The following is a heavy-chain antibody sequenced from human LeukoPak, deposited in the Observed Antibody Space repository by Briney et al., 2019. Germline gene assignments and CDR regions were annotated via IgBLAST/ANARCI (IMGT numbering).Heavy chain of an antibody. CDR1: GYTFTGYY. D-gene: IGHD2-15*01. CDR3: ARDTAGGENWFDP. Sequence: GASVKVSCKASGYTFTGYYMHWVRQAPGQGLEWMGRINPNSGGTNYAQKFQGRVTMTSDTSISTAYMELSRLRSDDTAVYYYARDTAGGENWFDPWGQGTLVTVSS. J-gene: IGHJ5*02. CDR2: INPNSGGT. V-gene: IGHV1-2*06.